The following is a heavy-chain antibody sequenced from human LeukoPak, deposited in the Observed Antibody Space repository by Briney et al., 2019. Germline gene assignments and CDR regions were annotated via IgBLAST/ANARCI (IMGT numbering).Heavy chain of an antibody. Sequence: SVKVSCKASGGTFSSYAISWVRQAPGQGLEWMGRIIPILGIANYAQKFQGRVTITADKSTSTAYMELGSLRSDDTAVYYCARDVGIAVAGPTDFDYWGQGTLVTVSS. J-gene: IGHJ4*02. CDR2: IIPILGIA. CDR1: GGTFSSYA. D-gene: IGHD6-19*01. CDR3: ARDVGIAVAGPTDFDY. V-gene: IGHV1-69*04.